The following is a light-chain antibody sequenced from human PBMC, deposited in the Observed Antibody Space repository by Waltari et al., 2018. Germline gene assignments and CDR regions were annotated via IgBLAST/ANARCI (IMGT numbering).Light chain of an antibody. V-gene: IGKV3-20*01. Sequence: EIVLTRSPGTLSLSPGERATFSCSASQTVRTTYLAWYQQKPGQAPTLLIYRASSRATGIPDRFSGSGSGTDFSLTISSLEPEDFAVYYCQQYDISPLTFGGGTKVEIK. CDR3: QQYDISPLT. CDR2: RAS. CDR1: QTVRTTY. J-gene: IGKJ4*01.